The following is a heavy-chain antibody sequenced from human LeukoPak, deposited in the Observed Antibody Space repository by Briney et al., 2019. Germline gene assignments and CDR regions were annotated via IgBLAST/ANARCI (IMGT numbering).Heavy chain of an antibody. V-gene: IGHV1-2*02. CDR3: ARDSEFYGSGSYPDYYYYYMDV. CDR2: INPNSGGT. Sequence: SVKLSCKASGYTFTGYYMHWVRQAPGPGLEWMRWINPNSGGTNYAQTFQGRVTMTRDTSISTAYMELSRLRSDDTAVYYCARDSEFYGSGSYPDYYYYYMDVWGKGTTVTISS. CDR1: GYTFTGYY. D-gene: IGHD3-10*01. J-gene: IGHJ6*03.